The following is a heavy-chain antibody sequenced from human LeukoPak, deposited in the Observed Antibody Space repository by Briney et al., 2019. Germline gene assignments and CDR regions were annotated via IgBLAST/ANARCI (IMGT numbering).Heavy chain of an antibody. Sequence: GGSLRLPCAASGFTFSGSAMHWVRQASGKGLEWVGRIRSKANSYATAYAASVKGRFTISRDDSKSTAYLQMNSLKTEDTAVYYCTRQFIAARPVYYYYYMDVWGKGTTVTVSS. D-gene: IGHD6-6*01. CDR3: TRQFIAARPVYYYYYMDV. CDR2: IRSKANSYAT. CDR1: GFTFSGSA. V-gene: IGHV3-73*01. J-gene: IGHJ6*03.